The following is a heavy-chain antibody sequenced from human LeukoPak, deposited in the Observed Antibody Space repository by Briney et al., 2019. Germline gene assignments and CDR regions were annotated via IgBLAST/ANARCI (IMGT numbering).Heavy chain of an antibody. CDR3: ASTSSIIVVVPAAIPYFDY. D-gene: IGHD2-2*02. J-gene: IGHJ4*02. V-gene: IGHV4-39*01. Sequence: SETPSLTCTVSGGSISSSSYYWGWIRQPPGKGLEWIGSIYYSGSTYYNPSLKSRVTISVDTSKNQFSLKLSSVTAADTAVYYCASTSSIIVVVPAAIPYFDYWGQGTLVTVSS. CDR1: GGSISSSSYY. CDR2: IYYSGST.